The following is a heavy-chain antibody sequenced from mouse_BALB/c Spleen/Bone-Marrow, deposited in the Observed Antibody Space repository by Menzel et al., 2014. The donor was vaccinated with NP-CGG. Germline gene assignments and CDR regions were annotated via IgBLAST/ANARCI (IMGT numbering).Heavy chain of an antibody. CDR1: GYAFTNYL. CDR2: INPGSGGT. J-gene: IGHJ4*01. CDR3: AREKGKDAMDY. D-gene: IGHD2-1*01. V-gene: IGHV1-54*01. Sequence: QVQLQQSGAELVRPGTSVKVSCKASGYAFTNYLIEWVKQRPGQGLEWIGVINPGSGGTNYNEKFKGKATLTAGKSSSTAYMQLSSLTSDDSAVYFCAREKGKDAMDYWGQGTSVTVSS.